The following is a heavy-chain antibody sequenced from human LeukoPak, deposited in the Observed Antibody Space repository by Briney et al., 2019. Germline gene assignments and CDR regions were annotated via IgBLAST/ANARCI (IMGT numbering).Heavy chain of an antibody. Sequence: ASVKVSCKASGYTFTGYYMHWARQAPGQGLEWMGWINPNSGGTNYAQKFQGRVTMTRDTSISTAYMELSRLRSDDTAVYYCARAGFIVVVNHNWFDPWGQGTLVTVSS. J-gene: IGHJ5*02. V-gene: IGHV1-2*02. CDR3: ARAGFIVVVNHNWFDP. CDR1: GYTFTGYY. CDR2: INPNSGGT. D-gene: IGHD2-2*01.